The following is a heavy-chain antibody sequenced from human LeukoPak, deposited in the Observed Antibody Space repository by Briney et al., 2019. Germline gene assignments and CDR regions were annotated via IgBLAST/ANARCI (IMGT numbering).Heavy chain of an antibody. CDR3: ARTYGSGRNYMDV. CDR1: GFTFSDYY. J-gene: IGHJ6*03. Sequence: GGSLGLSCAASGFTFSDYYMSWIRQAPGKGLEWVSYISSSGSTIYYADSVKGRFTISRDNAKNSLYLQMNSLRAEDTAVYYCARTYGSGRNYMDVWGKGTTVTVSS. V-gene: IGHV3-11*04. CDR2: ISSSGSTI. D-gene: IGHD3-10*01.